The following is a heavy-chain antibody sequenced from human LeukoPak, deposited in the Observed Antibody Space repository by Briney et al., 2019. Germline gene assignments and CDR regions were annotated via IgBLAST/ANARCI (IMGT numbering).Heavy chain of an antibody. CDR3: ARPYIAAAGIFDY. V-gene: IGHV4-39*01. Sequence: SETLYLTCTVSGGSISSSSYYWGWIRQPPGKGLEWIGSIYYSGSTYYNPSLKSRVTISVDTSKNQFSLKLSSVTAADTAVYYCARPYIAAAGIFDYWGQGTLVTVSS. J-gene: IGHJ4*02. D-gene: IGHD6-13*01. CDR2: IYYSGST. CDR1: GGSISSSSYY.